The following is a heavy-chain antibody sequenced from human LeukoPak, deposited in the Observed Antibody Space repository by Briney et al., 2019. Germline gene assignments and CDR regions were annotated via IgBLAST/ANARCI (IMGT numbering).Heavy chain of an antibody. D-gene: IGHD1-26*01. Sequence: PSETLSLTCAVSGGSISGYYCCWIRMPPRQGQGLIWIVHNGGNTNSNPSLKIRVTMSEDTTKNSYNLMLSAVTPADTVVYCGAKQGSGTSYFCYSCPYWGQGTLVTVSS. V-gene: IGHV4-34*01. CDR1: GGSISGYY. CDR3: AKQGSGTSYFCYSCPY. J-gene: IGHJ4*02. CDR2: VHNGGNT.